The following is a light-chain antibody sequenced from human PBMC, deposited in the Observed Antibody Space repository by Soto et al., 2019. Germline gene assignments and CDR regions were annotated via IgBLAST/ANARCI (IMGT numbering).Light chain of an antibody. CDR3: QQNAIIPPWT. J-gene: IGKJ1*01. V-gene: IGKV1-39*01. CDR1: QSTSSY. Sequence: DIHTTPSPPSLSASVGDGVTISCRASQSTSSYLNSYQQKPGKAPNLXXYATSSMQTGVPSSSSSGGSWTKYTLTISSRQPSDFSAYYYQQNAIIPPWTFGQGTQVDIK. CDR2: ATS.